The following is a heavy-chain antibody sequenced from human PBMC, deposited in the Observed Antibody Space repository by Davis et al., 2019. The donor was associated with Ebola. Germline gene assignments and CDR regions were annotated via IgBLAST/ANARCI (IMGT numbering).Heavy chain of an antibody. Sequence: ASVKVSCKASGYTFTSYGINWVRQATGQGLEWMGWMNPNSGNTGYAQKFQGRVTMTRNTSISTAYMELNSLRSEDTAVYYCMVPARDAFDIWGQGTMVTVSS. CDR2: MNPNSGNT. D-gene: IGHD2-2*01. J-gene: IGHJ3*02. CDR1: GYTFTSYG. V-gene: IGHV1-8*02. CDR3: MVPARDAFDI.